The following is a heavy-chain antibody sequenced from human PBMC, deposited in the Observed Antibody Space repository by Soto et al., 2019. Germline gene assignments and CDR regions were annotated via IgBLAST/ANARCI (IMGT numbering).Heavy chain of an antibody. CDR3: ARDSFPPYSSSSKGFDY. D-gene: IGHD6-6*01. CDR2: LDYSGTT. CDR1: GGSISSYY. Sequence: SETLSLTCTVSGGSISSYYWNWIRQSPGKGLEWIASLDYSGTTNYNPSLKSRITTSVDPSKKQFSLKMRSVTAADTAVYYCARDSFPPYSSSSKGFDYWGQGSLVTVS. V-gene: IGHV4-59*01. J-gene: IGHJ4*02.